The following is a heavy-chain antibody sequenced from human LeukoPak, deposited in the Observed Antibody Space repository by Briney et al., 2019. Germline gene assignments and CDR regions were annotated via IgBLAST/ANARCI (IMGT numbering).Heavy chain of an antibody. CDR1: GDSITSSNYY. Sequence: SETLPLTCNVSGDSITSSNYYWGWIRQPPGKGLEWIGSIYHSGSTYYNPSLKSRVTISVDTSKNQFSLKLSSVTAADTAVYYCARARRGYSSGWYSGFDPWGQGTLVTVSS. CDR2: IYHSGST. V-gene: IGHV4-39*07. J-gene: IGHJ5*02. D-gene: IGHD6-19*01. CDR3: ARARRGYSSGWYSGFDP.